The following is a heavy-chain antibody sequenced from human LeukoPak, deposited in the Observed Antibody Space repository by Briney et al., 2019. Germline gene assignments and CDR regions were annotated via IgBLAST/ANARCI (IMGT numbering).Heavy chain of an antibody. J-gene: IGHJ6*02. CDR3: TRVALYCTNGVCYFDYYGMDV. CDR1: GGSISSYY. V-gene: IGHV4-59*01. Sequence: PSETLSLTCTVSGGSISSYYWSWIRQPPGKGLEWIGYIYYSGSTNYNPSPKSRVTISVDTSKNQFSLKLSSVTAADTAVYHCTRVALYCTNGVCYFDYYGMDVWGQGTTVTVSS. CDR2: IYYSGST. D-gene: IGHD2-8*01.